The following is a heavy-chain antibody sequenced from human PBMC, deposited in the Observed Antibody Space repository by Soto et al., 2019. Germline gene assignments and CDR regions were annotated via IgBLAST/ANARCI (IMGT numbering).Heavy chain of an antibody. CDR1: GFTFSSYG. Sequence: GGSLRLSCAASGFTFSSYGMHWVRQAPGKGLEWVAVIWYDGSNKYYADSVKGRFTISRDNSKNTLYLQMNSLRAEDTAVYYCARDYYDSSGYYYFDYWGQGTLVTVSS. V-gene: IGHV3-33*01. CDR3: ARDYYDSSGYYYFDY. J-gene: IGHJ4*02. CDR2: IWYDGSNK. D-gene: IGHD3-22*01.